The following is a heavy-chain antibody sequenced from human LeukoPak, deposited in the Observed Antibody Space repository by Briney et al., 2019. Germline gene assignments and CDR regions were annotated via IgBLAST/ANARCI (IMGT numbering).Heavy chain of an antibody. CDR1: GFTFSSYG. J-gene: IGHJ5*02. CDR2: ISGSGGST. Sequence: GGSLRLSCAASGFTFSSYGMSWVRQAPEKGLEWVAGISGSGGSTYYADSVQGRFTISRDNFKDTLYLQMNSLRAEDAAVYYCVKDSDELIAAVYNWFDPWGQGTQVTVSS. V-gene: IGHV3-23*01. D-gene: IGHD6-13*01. CDR3: VKDSDELIAAVYNWFDP.